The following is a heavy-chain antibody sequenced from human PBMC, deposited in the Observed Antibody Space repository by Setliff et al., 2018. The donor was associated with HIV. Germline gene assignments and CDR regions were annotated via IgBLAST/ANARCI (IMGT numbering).Heavy chain of an antibody. J-gene: IGHJ6*03. CDR1: WLLRQYH. D-gene: IGHD3-10*01. CDR3: ARVGASGVPSTMDYYYYMDV. V-gene: IGHV4-4*07. CDR2: IYASGST. Sequence: SETLSLHLHCLWWLLRQYHWSWIRHRAGKGLEWIGHIYASGSTKYNPSLESRVTMSVDTSRTQFSLKLRSVTAADTAVYYCARVGASGVPSTMDYYYYMDVWGKGTTVTVSS.